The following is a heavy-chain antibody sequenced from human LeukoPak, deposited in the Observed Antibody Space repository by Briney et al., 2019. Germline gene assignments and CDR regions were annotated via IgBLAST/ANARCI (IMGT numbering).Heavy chain of an antibody. CDR1: GGSISSYY. Sequence: SETLSLTCTVSGGSISSYYWSWIRQPPGKGLEWIGYIYYSGSTNYNPSLKSRGTISVYTSKNQFSLKLRSVTAADTDVYYCARVAFGSYYVFFDYWGQGTLVTVSS. J-gene: IGHJ4*02. CDR2: IYYSGST. D-gene: IGHD1-26*01. CDR3: ARVAFGSYYVFFDY. V-gene: IGHV4-59*01.